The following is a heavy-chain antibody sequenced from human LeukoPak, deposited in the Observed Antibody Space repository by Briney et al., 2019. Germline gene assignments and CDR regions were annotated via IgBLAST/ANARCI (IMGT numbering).Heavy chain of an antibody. Sequence: GGSLRLSCAASGFTFSSYAMSWVRQAPGKGLEWVSAISGSGGSTYYADSVKGRFTISRGNSKNTLYLQMNSLRAEDTAVYYCAKDLARLFGDWFRPVDYWGQGTLVTVSS. CDR1: GFTFSSYA. J-gene: IGHJ4*02. CDR2: ISGSGGST. CDR3: AKDLARLFGDWFRPVDY. D-gene: IGHD3-9*01. V-gene: IGHV3-23*01.